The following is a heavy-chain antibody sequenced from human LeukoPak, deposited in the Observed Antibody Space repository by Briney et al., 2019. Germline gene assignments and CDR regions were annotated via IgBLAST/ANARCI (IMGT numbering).Heavy chain of an antibody. Sequence: ASVQVSCKASGYTFTSYYMHWVRQAPGQGLEWMGIINPSGGSTSYAQKFQGRVTMTRDTSTSTVYMELSSLRSEDTAVYYCARAENYYDSSGYSFWAPWGQGTLVTVSS. V-gene: IGHV1-46*01. CDR2: INPSGGST. CDR3: ARAENYYDSSGYSFWAP. D-gene: IGHD3-22*01. J-gene: IGHJ5*02. CDR1: GYTFTSYY.